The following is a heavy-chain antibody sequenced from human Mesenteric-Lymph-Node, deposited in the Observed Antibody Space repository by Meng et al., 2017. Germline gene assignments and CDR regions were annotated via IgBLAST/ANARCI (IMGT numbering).Heavy chain of an antibody. D-gene: IGHD1-14*01. CDR1: GGSFSGYY. CDR3: ARLTNRGLDY. Sequence: QVQLQQWGAGLFKPSETLSLTCAVYGGSFSGYYWSWIRQPPGKGLEWIGEINHSGSTNYNPSLKSRVTISVDKSQNQFSLKLSSVTAADTAVYYCARLTNRGLDYWGQGTLVTVSS. V-gene: IGHV4-34*01. J-gene: IGHJ4*02. CDR2: INHSGST.